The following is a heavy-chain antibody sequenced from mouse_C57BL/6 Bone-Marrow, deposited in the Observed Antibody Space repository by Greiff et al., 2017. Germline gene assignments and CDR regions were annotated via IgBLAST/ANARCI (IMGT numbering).Heavy chain of an antibody. CDR2: ISSGSSTI. J-gene: IGHJ2*01. CDR1: GFTFSDYG. D-gene: IGHD1-1*01. CDR3: AILRDFDY. Sequence: EVHLVESGGGLVKPGGSLKLSCAASGFTFSDYGMHWVRQAPEKGLEWVAYISSGSSTIYYADTVKGRFTISRDNAKNTLFLQMTSLRSEDTALYYCAILRDFDYWGQGTTLTGSS. V-gene: IGHV5-17*01.